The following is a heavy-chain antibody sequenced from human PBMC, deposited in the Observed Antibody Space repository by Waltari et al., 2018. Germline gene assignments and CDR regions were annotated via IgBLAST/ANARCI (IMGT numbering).Heavy chain of an antibody. Sequence: EVQLVESGGGLVQPGGSLSLSCAASGFTFNGHWLTWVRQAPGKGLAVVANRNEDGSEKRYMDSVKGRFTVSREDTKNSLYLQINGLRAEDTAVYYCAREHCGGSGCPGGWYFDLWGRGTLVTVSS. CDR2: RNEDGSEK. D-gene: IGHD2-15*01. V-gene: IGHV3-7*01. J-gene: IGHJ2*01. CDR1: GFTFNGHW. CDR3: AREHCGGSGCPGGWYFDL.